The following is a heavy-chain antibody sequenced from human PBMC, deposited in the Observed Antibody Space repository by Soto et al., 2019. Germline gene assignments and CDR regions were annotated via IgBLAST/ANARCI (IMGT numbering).Heavy chain of an antibody. CDR1: GGSFSGYY. Sequence: SETLSLTCAVYGGSFSGYYWSWIRQPPGKGLEWIGEINHSGSTNYNPSLKSRVTISVDVSKNQFSLKLSSVTAADTAVYYCARGRLYYDILTGYYGGYFDYWGQGTLVTVSS. J-gene: IGHJ4*02. D-gene: IGHD3-9*01. V-gene: IGHV4-34*01. CDR2: INHSGST. CDR3: ARGRLYYDILTGYYGGYFDY.